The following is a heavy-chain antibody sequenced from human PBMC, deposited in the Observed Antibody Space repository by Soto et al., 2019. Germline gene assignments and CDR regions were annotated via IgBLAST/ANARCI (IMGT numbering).Heavy chain of an antibody. D-gene: IGHD3-9*01. J-gene: IGHJ3*01. Sequence: LSLTCTVSGSSTRNYYWTWIRRPPGKGLESIGYIYYTGSSNYSPTFKSRVTMSIDTSKNQLSLKLSSVTAADTALYYCARENFVLDVFDFLGQGTMVAV. V-gene: IGHV4-59*01. CDR1: GSSTRNYY. CDR3: ARENFVLDVFDF. CDR2: IYYTGSS.